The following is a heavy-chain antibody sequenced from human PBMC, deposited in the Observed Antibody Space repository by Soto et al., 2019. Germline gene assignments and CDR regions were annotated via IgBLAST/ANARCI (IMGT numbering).Heavy chain of an antibody. Sequence: GGSLRLSCAASGFTFSRKTMHWVRQAPGKGLEWVAAITDDGTNKYYADSVKGRVTISVDTSKNQFSLKLSSVTAADTAVYYCASQHYYDSSGYYVVYWGQGTLVTVSS. D-gene: IGHD3-22*01. CDR1: GFTFSRKT. V-gene: IGHV3-30*04. CDR3: ASQHYYDSSGYYVVY. J-gene: IGHJ4*02. CDR2: ITDDGTNK.